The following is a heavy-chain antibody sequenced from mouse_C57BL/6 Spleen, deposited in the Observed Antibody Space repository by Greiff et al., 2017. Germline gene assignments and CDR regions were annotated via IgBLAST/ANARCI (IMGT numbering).Heavy chain of an antibody. CDR2: KSYAGSN. CDR1: GYSITSGYY. V-gene: IGHV3-6*01. D-gene: IGHD3-2*02. J-gene: IGHJ2*01. CDR3: ARDQGSSGYYFDY. Sequence: EVQRVESGPGLVKPSQSLSLTCSVTGYSITSGYYWNWIRQFPGNKLEWMGYKSYAGSNNYNPSLKNRISITRDTYKNQFFLKLNSVTTEDTATYYCARDQGSSGYYFDYWGQGTTLTVSS.